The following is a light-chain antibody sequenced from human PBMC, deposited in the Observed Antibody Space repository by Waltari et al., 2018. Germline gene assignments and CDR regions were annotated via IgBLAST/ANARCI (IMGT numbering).Light chain of an antibody. CDR3: QCYDTTLDGWV. V-gene: IGLV1-40*01. Sequence: QSVLTQPPSVSGAPGQRVTIPFTGTRSNTGAGHEIPWYHQFPGPAPKLLIYGNNDRPSGVPDRFSGSKSGTSGSLAITGLQAEDEADYYCQCYDTTLDGWVFGGGTRLTVL. CDR1: RSNTGAGHE. J-gene: IGLJ3*02. CDR2: GNN.